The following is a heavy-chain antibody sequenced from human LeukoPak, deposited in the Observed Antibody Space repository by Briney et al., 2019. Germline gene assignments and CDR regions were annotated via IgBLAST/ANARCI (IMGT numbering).Heavy chain of an antibody. V-gene: IGHV4-39*01. Sequence: PSETLSLTCTVSGGSISSIDYYWDWIRQPPGMGLEYIGSIYYSGSTYYNPSLKSRVTISVDTSKNQFSLKLSSVTAADTAVYYCARHRGSSSLFDYWGQGTLVTVSS. CDR1: GGSISSIDYY. J-gene: IGHJ4*02. D-gene: IGHD6-6*01. CDR3: ARHRGSSSLFDY. CDR2: IYYSGST.